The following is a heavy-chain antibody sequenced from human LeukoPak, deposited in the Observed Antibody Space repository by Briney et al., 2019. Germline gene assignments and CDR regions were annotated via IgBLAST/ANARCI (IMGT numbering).Heavy chain of an antibody. CDR3: ARGLSGSRDWFDP. V-gene: IGHV3-21*01. D-gene: IGHD3-10*01. Sequence: GGSLRLSCAASGFTFSSYSMHWVRQAPGKGLEWVSSIRSSSSYIYYADSVKGRSTISRDNAKNSLYLQMNSLRAEDTAVYYCARGLSGSRDWFDPWGQGTLVTVSS. CDR2: IRSSSSYI. CDR1: GFTFSSYS. J-gene: IGHJ5*02.